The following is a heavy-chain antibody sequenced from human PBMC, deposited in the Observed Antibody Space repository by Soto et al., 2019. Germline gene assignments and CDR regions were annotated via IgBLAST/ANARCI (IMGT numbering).Heavy chain of an antibody. CDR1: GFTFSNYE. V-gene: IGHV3-48*03. CDR2: ISSSGSTI. CDR3: AKAKTFDY. J-gene: IGHJ4*02. Sequence: GGSLRLSCAASGFTFSNYEMNWVRQAPGKGLEWVSYISSSGSTISYADSVKGRFTISRDNSKNTLYLQMNSLRAEDTAVYYCAKAKTFDYWGQGTLVTVSS.